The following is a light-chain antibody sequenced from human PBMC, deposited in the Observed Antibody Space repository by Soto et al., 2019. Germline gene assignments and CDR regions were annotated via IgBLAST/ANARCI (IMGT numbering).Light chain of an antibody. J-gene: IGKJ1*01. CDR3: QQYGSSLWT. CDR1: QSVSSN. Sequence: EIVMTQSPATLSVSPWERATLSCRASQSVSSNLAWYQQKPGQAPRLLIYGASTRATGIPARFSGSGSGTEFTLTISSLEPEDFAVYYCQQYGSSLWTFGQGTKVDIK. CDR2: GAS. V-gene: IGKV3-15*01.